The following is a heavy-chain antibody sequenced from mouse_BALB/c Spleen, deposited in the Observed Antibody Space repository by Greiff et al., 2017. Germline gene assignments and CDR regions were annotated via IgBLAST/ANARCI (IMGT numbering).Heavy chain of an antibody. CDR1: GYTFTSYT. D-gene: IGHD2-14*01. J-gene: IGHJ2*01. V-gene: IGHV1-4*02. Sequence: QVQLKQSAAELARPGASVKMSCKASGYTFTSYTMHWVKQRPGQGLEWIGYINPSSGYTEYNQKFKDKTTLTADKSSSTAYMQLSSLTSEDSAVYYCVYYRYDEDDYWGQGTTLTVSS. CDR3: VYYRYDEDDY. CDR2: INPSSGYT.